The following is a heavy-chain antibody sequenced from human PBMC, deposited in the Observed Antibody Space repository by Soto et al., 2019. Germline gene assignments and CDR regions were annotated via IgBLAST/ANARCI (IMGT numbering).Heavy chain of an antibody. Sequence: QVQLVQSGAGGKKPGASVKVSCKGSGYTFSDHDINWVRQAPGQGPEWLGWMNPNSGDTGYAQNFQGRVTMTRDTSKRTAYMELSSLRSEDTAVYYCARVGGNWNDDYFDYWGQGTLVTVSS. CDR1: GYTFSDHD. V-gene: IGHV1-8*01. D-gene: IGHD1-1*01. J-gene: IGHJ4*02. CDR3: ARVGGNWNDDYFDY. CDR2: MNPNSGDT.